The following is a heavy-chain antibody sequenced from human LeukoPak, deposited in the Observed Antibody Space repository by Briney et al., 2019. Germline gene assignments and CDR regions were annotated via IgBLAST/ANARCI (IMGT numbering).Heavy chain of an antibody. V-gene: IGHV3-21*01. Sequence: GGSLRLSCAASGFTFSSYSMNWVRQAPGKGLEWVSSISSSSNYIYYADSVKGRFTISRDNAKNSLYLQMNSLRAEDTAVYYCARALFGPDYYMDVWGEGTTVTISS. CDR3: ARALFGPDYYMDV. CDR2: ISSSSNYI. D-gene: IGHD3-10*02. J-gene: IGHJ6*03. CDR1: GFTFSSYS.